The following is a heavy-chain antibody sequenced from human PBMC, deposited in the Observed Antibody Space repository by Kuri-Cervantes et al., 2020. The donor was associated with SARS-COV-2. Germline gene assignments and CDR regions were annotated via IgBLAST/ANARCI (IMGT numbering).Heavy chain of an antibody. CDR1: GFSLSTSGVG. CDR2: IYWNDDK. D-gene: IGHD6-6*01. V-gene: IGHV2-5*01. Sequence: SGPTLVKPTQTLTLTCTFSGFSLSTSGVGVGWIRQPPGKALEWLALIYWNDDKRYSPSLKSRLTITKDTSKNQVVLTMTNMDPVDTATYYCAHRRGVWYSSSSVGFDYWGQGTLVTVSS. J-gene: IGHJ4*02. CDR3: AHRRGVWYSSSSVGFDY.